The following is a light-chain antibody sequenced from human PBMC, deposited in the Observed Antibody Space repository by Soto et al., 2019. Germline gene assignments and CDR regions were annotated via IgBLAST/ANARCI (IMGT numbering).Light chain of an antibody. V-gene: IGKV1-39*01. J-gene: IGKJ5*01. Sequence: DIQMTQSPSSLSASVGDRVTITCRASQSIRSYLNWYQQKPGKAPKLLIYAASSLQSGVPSRFSGSGSGTDFTLTISSLQPEDFATYYWQQSYSTITFGQGTRLEIK. CDR2: AAS. CDR3: QQSYSTIT. CDR1: QSIRSY.